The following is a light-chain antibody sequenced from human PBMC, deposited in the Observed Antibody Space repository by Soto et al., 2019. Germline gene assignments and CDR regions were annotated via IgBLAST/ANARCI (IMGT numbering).Light chain of an antibody. Sequence: EIVLTQSPATLSLSPGEIATLSSRASQSVSSYLAWYQQKPGQAPRLLIYAASNRATGIPARFSGSGSGTDFTLTISSLEPEDFAVYYCQQRSNWPPMYTFGQGTKLEIK. CDR1: QSVSSY. CDR2: AAS. J-gene: IGKJ2*01. CDR3: QQRSNWPPMYT. V-gene: IGKV3-11*01.